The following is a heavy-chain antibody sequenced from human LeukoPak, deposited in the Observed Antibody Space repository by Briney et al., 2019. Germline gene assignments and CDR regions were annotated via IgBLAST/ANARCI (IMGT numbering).Heavy chain of an antibody. Sequence: GGSLRLSCAASGFTFSNYNMNWVRQAPGKGLEWVSSISTSSSYIYYADSVKGRFTVSRDNAKNSLYLQMNSLRAEDTTVYYCAKESGSLWFGELLPFDYWGQGTLVTVSS. D-gene: IGHD3-10*01. CDR1: GFTFSNYN. CDR2: ISTSSSYI. CDR3: AKESGSLWFGELLPFDY. V-gene: IGHV3-21*04. J-gene: IGHJ4*02.